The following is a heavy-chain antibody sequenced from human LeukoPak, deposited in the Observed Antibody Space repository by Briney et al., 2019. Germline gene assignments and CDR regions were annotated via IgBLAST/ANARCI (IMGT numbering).Heavy chain of an antibody. D-gene: IGHD4-23*01. CDR3: ARKYGGNSGLDY. CDR2: ISYDGSNK. CDR1: GFTFSSYA. Sequence: GGSLRLSCAASGFTFSSYAMHWVRQAPGKGLEWVAVISYDGSNKYYADSVKGRFTISRDNSKNTLYLQMNSLRAEDTAVYYCARKYGGNSGLDYWGQGTLVTVSS. V-gene: IGHV3-30-3*01. J-gene: IGHJ4*02.